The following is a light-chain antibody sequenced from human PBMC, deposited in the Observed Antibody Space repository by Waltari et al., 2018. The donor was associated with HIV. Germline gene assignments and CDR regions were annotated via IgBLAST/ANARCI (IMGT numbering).Light chain of an antibody. Sequence: EIVMTQSPDTLSVSPGEIATLSCRASQSVTPNLAWYQQKPGQAPRLLFYGSSTRATGLPDRFSGSGSGTEFTLTISSLQSEDSAVYYCQQYNHWPWTFGQGTTVEIK. J-gene: IGKJ1*01. V-gene: IGKV3-15*01. CDR1: QSVTPN. CDR2: GSS. CDR3: QQYNHWPWT.